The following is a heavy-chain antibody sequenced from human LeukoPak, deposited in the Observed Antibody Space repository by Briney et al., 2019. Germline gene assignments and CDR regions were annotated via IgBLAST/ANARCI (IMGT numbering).Heavy chain of an antibody. CDR2: INPNSGGT. V-gene: IGHV1-2*02. CDR1: GYTFTGFY. CDR3: ARVAVLMLYSSSFYYFDY. J-gene: IGHJ4*02. D-gene: IGHD2-8*01. Sequence: ASVKVSCKASGYTFTGFYIHWVRQAPGQGLEWMGWINPNSGGTNYAQKFQGRVTMTRDTSISTAYIELSRLRSDDTAVYYCARVAVLMLYSSSFYYFDYWGQGALVTVSS.